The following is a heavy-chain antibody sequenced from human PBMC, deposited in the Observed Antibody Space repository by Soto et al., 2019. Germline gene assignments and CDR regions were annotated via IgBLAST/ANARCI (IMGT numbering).Heavy chain of an antibody. D-gene: IGHD6-19*01. V-gene: IGHV1-2*02. J-gene: IGHJ4*02. CDR2: ISPKSGGT. Sequence: GASVEVSCKASGYTFTGYYVHWVLQAPGQGFEWMGRISPKSGGTNYAQKFQGRVTMTWDTSLNTAYMELSSLISEDTAVYYCARPPGYISDWYYFDLWGQGTLVTVSS. CDR3: ARPPGYISDWYYFDL. CDR1: GYTFTGYY.